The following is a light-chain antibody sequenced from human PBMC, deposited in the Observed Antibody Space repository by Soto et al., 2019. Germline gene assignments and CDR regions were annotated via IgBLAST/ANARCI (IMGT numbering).Light chain of an antibody. CDR2: GAS. V-gene: IGKV3-15*01. CDR1: QSVGSD. CDR3: QQYNNWPPIT. Sequence: EIVMTQSPATLSVSPGERATLSCRASQSVGSDLAWYQQKPGQAPRLVIYGASTRAPGIPARFSGSGSGTEFTLTISSLQSEDFAVYYCQQYNNWPPITFGQGTRLEIK. J-gene: IGKJ5*01.